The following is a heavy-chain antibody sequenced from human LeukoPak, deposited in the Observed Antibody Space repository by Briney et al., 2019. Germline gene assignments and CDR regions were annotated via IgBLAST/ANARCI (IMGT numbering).Heavy chain of an antibody. CDR3: ARGDSYYGSGSYLNDY. D-gene: IGHD3-10*01. Sequence: ASVKVSCKASGYTLTSYDINWVRQATGQGLEWMGWMNPNSGNTGYAQKFQGRVTMTRNTSISTAYMELSSLRSEDTAVYYCARGDSYYGSGSYLNDYWGQGTLVTVSS. CDR1: GYTLTSYD. J-gene: IGHJ4*02. CDR2: MNPNSGNT. V-gene: IGHV1-8*01.